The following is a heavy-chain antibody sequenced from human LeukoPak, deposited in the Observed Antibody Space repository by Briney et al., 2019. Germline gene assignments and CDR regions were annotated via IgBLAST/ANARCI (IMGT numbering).Heavy chain of an antibody. D-gene: IGHD3-22*01. V-gene: IGHV3-53*01. J-gene: IGHJ4*02. CDR1: GFTASSNY. CDR3: ARVGDYYDSSGYYYNYFYY. Sequence: GGSLRLSCAASGFTASSNYMSWVRQAPGKGLEWVSVIYSGGSTYYADSVKGRFTISRDNSKNTLYLQMNSLRAEDTAVYYCARVGDYYDSSGYYYNYFYYWGQGTLVTVSS. CDR2: IYSGGST.